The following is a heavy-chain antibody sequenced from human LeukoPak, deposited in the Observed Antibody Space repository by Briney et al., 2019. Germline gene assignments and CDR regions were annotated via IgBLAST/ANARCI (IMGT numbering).Heavy chain of an antibody. V-gene: IGHV3-23*01. J-gene: IGHJ4*02. CDR2: ISGSGVNT. CDR3: AKGQQWPDS. Sequence: EGSLRLSCAASGFTFTYYAMTWVRQAPGKGLEWVSVISGSGVNTYYADSVKGRFTISRDNSKNTLYLQMNSLRVEDTATYYCAKGQQWPDSWGQGTLVTVSS. D-gene: IGHD6-19*01. CDR1: GFTFTYYA.